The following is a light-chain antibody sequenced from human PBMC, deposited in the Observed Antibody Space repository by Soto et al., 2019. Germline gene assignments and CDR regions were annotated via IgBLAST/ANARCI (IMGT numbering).Light chain of an antibody. CDR3: QQRSTWIT. Sequence: EIVLTQSPGTLSLSPGERATLSCRASQSVSSSYLAWYQQKPGKAPRLLIYDASNRATGIPARFSGSGSATDFTLTIRSLEPEDFAVYYCQQRSTWITFGQGTRLEIK. CDR2: DAS. CDR1: QSVSSSY. V-gene: IGKV3D-20*02. J-gene: IGKJ5*01.